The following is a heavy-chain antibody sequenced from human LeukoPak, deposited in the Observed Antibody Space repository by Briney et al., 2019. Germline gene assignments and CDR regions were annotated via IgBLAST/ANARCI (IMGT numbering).Heavy chain of an antibody. CDR3: AREILFDYSGSYLDAFDI. J-gene: IGHJ3*02. Sequence: PGGSLRLSCAASGFTFSSYSMNWVRQAPGKGLEWVSYISSSSSTIYYADSVKGRFTISRDNAKNSLYLQMNSLRAEDTAVYYCAREILFDYSGSYLDAFDIWGQGTMVTVSS. D-gene: IGHD1-26*01. CDR2: ISSSSSTI. CDR1: GFTFSSYS. V-gene: IGHV3-48*01.